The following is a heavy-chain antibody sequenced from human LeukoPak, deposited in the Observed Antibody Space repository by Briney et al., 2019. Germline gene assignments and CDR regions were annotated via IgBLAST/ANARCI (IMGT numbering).Heavy chain of an antibody. CDR1: GFTFSSYW. CDR3: ARVQYDFWSGYSKLFDY. CDR2: IKQDGSEK. J-gene: IGHJ4*02. D-gene: IGHD3-3*01. V-gene: IGHV3-7*01. Sequence: GGSLRLSCAASGFTFSSYWMSWVRQAPGKGLEWVANIKQDGSEKYYVDSVKGRFTISRDNAKNSLYLQMNSLRAEDTAWYYCARVQYDFWSGYSKLFDYWGQGTLVTVSS.